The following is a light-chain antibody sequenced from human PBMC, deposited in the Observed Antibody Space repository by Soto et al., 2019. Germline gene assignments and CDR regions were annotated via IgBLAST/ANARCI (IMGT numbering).Light chain of an antibody. CDR1: QSLGSN. Sequence: EIMMTQSPATLSVSPGERATLSCRASQSLGSNLAWYQQKRGQAPRLLLYGASTRATGIPARFSGSGSGTEFTLTISSLQSEDFAIYYCQHYNNWPLTLGGGTKVDIK. CDR3: QHYNNWPLT. CDR2: GAS. J-gene: IGKJ4*01. V-gene: IGKV3-15*01.